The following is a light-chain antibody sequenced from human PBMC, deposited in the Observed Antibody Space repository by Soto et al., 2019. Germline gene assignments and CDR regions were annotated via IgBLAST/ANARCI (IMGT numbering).Light chain of an antibody. CDR3: QQLNSYPLT. J-gene: IGKJ3*01. CDR2: AAS. CDR1: QGISSY. V-gene: IGKV1-9*01. Sequence: IQLTQSPSSLSASVGDRVTITCRASQGISSYLAWYQQKPGKAPKLLIYAASTLQSGVPSRFSGSGSGTDFTLTISSLQPEDFATYDGQQLNSYPLTFGPGTKVDIK.